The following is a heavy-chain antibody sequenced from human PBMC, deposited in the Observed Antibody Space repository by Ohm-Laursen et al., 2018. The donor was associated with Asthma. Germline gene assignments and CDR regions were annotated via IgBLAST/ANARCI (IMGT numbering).Heavy chain of an antibody. CDR1: NGSVRGHY. CDR2: MSSNGGA. J-gene: IGHJ5*02. V-gene: IGHV4-59*02. CDR3: ARLDWAQSMFDA. D-gene: IGHD3-9*01. Sequence: TLSLTCTVFNGSVRGHYWTWVRQPPGRELEWIAYMSSNGGANYSPSLRSRVTPSTDTSTNQVSLRLSSVTAADTAVYFCARLDWAQSMFDAWGQGSLVTVSS.